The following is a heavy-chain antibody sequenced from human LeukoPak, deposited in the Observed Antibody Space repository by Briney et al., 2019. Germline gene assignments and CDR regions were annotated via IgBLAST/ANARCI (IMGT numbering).Heavy chain of an antibody. Sequence: SETLSLTCAVYGGSFSGYYWSWIRQPPGKGLEWIGYIYYSGSTNYNPSLKSRVTISVDTSKNQFSLKLSSVTAADTAVYYCAREDYGGNSGGAFDIWGQGTMVTVSS. V-gene: IGHV4-59*01. CDR2: IYYSGST. CDR1: GGSFSGYY. D-gene: IGHD4-23*01. J-gene: IGHJ3*02. CDR3: AREDYGGNSGGAFDI.